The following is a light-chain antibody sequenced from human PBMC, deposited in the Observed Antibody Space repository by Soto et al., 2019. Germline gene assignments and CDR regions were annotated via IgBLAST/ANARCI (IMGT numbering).Light chain of an antibody. J-gene: IGKJ2*01. V-gene: IGKV3-20*01. CDR2: GAS. Sequence: EIVLTQSPGTLSLSPGERATLSCRASQSVSSNYLAWYQQKPGQAPRLLIYGASSRATGIPDRLSGSGSGTGFTLTISRLEPEDFAVYFCQQYGSSPFTFGQGTKLEIK. CDR3: QQYGSSPFT. CDR1: QSVSSNY.